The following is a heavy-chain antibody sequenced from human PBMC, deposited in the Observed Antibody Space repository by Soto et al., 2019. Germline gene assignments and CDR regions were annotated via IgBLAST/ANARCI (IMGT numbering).Heavy chain of an antibody. CDR3: ARGYCTTTICDPWFDP. CDR1: GYAFTSYW. J-gene: IGHJ5*02. V-gene: IGHV5-51*01. CDR2: IYPGDSDT. D-gene: IGHD2-2*01. Sequence: GESLKISCKGSGYAFTSYWIAWVRQMPGKGLEWMGIIYPGDSDTRYSPSFQGQVTTSADKSITTAYLQWSSLKASDTAMYYCARGYCTTTICDPWFDPWGQGTLVTVSS.